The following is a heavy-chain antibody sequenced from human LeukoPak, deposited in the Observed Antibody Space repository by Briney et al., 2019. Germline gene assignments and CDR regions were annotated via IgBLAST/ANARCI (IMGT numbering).Heavy chain of an antibody. V-gene: IGHV4-59*11. D-gene: IGHD5-12*01. CDR3: ARVEFYGYGSFDD. Sequence: SETLPLPCTLSGVSLCRQLWSWIRQPPGKGLEWIGYIYSSGSTSYNPSLKSRVTISIDTSNNKFSLKLSSVTAADTAVYYCARVEFYGYGSFDDWGQGTMITVSS. CDR1: GVSLCRQL. J-gene: IGHJ4*03. CDR2: IYSSGST.